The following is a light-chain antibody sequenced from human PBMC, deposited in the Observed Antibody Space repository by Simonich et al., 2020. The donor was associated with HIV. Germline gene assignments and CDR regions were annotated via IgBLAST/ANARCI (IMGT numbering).Light chain of an antibody. V-gene: IGLV2-14*01. CDR2: AVS. Sequence: QSALTQPASVSGSPGQSITISCTGTSSDFGGYNYVSWYQQHPDKAPKLMIYAVSKRPSGVSNRFSGSKSANTASLTISGLQAEDEADYYCSSYTSTSTLVFGGGTKLTVL. CDR3: SSYTSTSTLV. J-gene: IGLJ3*02. CDR1: SSDFGGYNY.